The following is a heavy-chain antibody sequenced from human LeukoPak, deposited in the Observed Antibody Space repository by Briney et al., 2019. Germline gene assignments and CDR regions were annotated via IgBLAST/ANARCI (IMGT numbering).Heavy chain of an antibody. CDR1: GGSISSYY. Sequence: SETLSLTCTVSGGSISSYYWSWIRQPPGKGLEWIGYIYYSGSTNYNPSLKSRVTISVDTSKNQFSLKLSSVTAADTAVYYCARDQVGATHDAFDIWGQGTMVTVSS. CDR2: IYYSGST. V-gene: IGHV4-59*01. J-gene: IGHJ3*02. D-gene: IGHD1-26*01. CDR3: ARDQVGATHDAFDI.